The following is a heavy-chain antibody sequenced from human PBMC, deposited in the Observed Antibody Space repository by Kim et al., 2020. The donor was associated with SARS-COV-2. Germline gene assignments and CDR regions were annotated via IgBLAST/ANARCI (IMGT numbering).Heavy chain of an antibody. J-gene: IGHJ6*02. V-gene: IGHV3-74*01. CDR3: ARERGVWRGGMDV. D-gene: IGHD6-6*01. Sequence: ADSVEGRFTMTRDNANNTLYLQMNRRRAEGTAVYYCARERGVWRGGMDVWGQGTTVTVSS.